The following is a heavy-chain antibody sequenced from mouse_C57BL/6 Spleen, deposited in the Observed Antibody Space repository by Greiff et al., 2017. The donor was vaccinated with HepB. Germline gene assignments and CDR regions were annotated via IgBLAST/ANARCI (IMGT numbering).Heavy chain of an antibody. J-gene: IGHJ4*01. CDR1: GYTFTDYY. CDR3: ARRLPLTGTRDAMDY. Sequence: DVQLQESGPVLVKPGASVKMSCKASGYTFTDYYMNWVKQSHGKSLEWIGVINPYNGGTSYNQKFKGKATLTVDKSSSTAYMELNSLTSEDSAVYYCARRLPLTGTRDAMDYWGQGTSVTVSS. CDR2: INPYNGGT. V-gene: IGHV1-19*01. D-gene: IGHD4-1*01.